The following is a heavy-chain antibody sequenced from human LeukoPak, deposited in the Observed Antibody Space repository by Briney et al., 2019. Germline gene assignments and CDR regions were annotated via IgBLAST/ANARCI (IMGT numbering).Heavy chain of an antibody. J-gene: IGHJ4*02. CDR1: GFTFSSYA. D-gene: IGHD4-23*01. CDR3: APQESMVVTPDGDY. Sequence: GGSLRLSCAATGFTFSSYAMSWVRQAPGKGLEWVSAISGSGGSKYYADSVKGRFTISRDNSKNTLYLQMNSLRAEDTAVYYCAPQESMVVTPDGDYWGQGTLVTVSS. V-gene: IGHV3-23*01. CDR2: ISGSGGSK.